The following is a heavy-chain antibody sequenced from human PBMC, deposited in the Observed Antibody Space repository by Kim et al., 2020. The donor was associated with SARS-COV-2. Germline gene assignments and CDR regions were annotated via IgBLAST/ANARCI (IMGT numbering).Heavy chain of an antibody. J-gene: IGHJ6*02. CDR2: ISSSSSTI. CDR1: GFTFSSYS. V-gene: IGHV3-48*04. Sequence: GGSLRLSCAASGFTFSSYSMNWVRQAPGKGLEWVSYISSSSSTIYYADSVKGRFTISRDNAKNSLYLQMNSLRAEDTAVYYCAREGGPQGKQWLSTRYYYYGMDVWGQGTTVTVSS. D-gene: IGHD6-19*01. CDR3: AREGGPQGKQWLSTRYYYYGMDV.